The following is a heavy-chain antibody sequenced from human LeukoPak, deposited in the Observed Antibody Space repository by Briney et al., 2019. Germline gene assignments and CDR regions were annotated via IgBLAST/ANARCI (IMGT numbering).Heavy chain of an antibody. D-gene: IGHD5-24*01. Sequence: GASVKVSCKASGYTFTSYAMHWERQAPGQSLEWMGRINAGNGNTKYSQKFQGRVTMTRNTSISTAYMELSSLRSEDTAVYYCARGPQRWLQLRDYYYYYGMDVWGQGTTVTVSS. CDR1: GYTFTSYA. V-gene: IGHV1-3*01. CDR2: INAGNGNT. CDR3: ARGPQRWLQLRDYYYYYGMDV. J-gene: IGHJ6*02.